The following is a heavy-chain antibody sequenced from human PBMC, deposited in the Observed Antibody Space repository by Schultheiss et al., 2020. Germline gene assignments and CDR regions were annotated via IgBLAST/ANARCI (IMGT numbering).Heavy chain of an antibody. V-gene: IGHV3-64D*06. CDR3: VKDRDYYGSVSYHIKYFQH. D-gene: IGHD3-10*01. Sequence: GGSLRLSCSASGFTFSSYAMHWVRQAPGKGLEYVSAISSNGGSTYYADSVKGRFTISRDNSKNTLYLQMSSLRAEDTAVYYCVKDRDYYGSVSYHIKYFQHWGQGTLVTVSS. CDR2: ISSNGGST. J-gene: IGHJ1*01. CDR1: GFTFSSYA.